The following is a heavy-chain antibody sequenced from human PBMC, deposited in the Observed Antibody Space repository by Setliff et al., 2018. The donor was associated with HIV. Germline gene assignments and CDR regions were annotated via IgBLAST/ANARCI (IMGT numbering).Heavy chain of an antibody. CDR3: AREAYRLPWIDN. CDR1: GFTFSSHW. CDR2: IKQDESEE. V-gene: IGHV3-7*03. J-gene: IGHJ4*02. Sequence: HPGGSLRLSCAASGFTFSSHWMSWVRQAPGKGLEWVANIKQDESEEWYADSVKGRFTTSRDNTKNSLYLQINSLSAEDTAVYYCAREAYRLPWIDNWGQGTLVTVSS. D-gene: IGHD1-1*01.